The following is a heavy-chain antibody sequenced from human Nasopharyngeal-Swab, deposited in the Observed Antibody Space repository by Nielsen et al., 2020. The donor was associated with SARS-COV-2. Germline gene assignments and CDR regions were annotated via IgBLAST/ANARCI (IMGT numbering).Heavy chain of an antibody. J-gene: IGHJ4*02. CDR3: AKLGIAVAGSDY. D-gene: IGHD6-19*01. V-gene: IGHV3-30*18. CDR2: ISYDGSNK. Sequence: GGSLTLSCAASGFTFSSYGMHWVRQAPGKGLEWVAVISYDGSNKYYADSVKGRFTISRDNSKNTLYLQMNSLRAEDTAVYYCAKLGIAVAGSDYWGQGTLVTVSS. CDR1: GFTFSSYG.